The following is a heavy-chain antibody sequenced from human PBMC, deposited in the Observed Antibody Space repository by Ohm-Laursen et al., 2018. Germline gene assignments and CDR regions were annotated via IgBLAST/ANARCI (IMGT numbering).Heavy chain of an antibody. CDR2: INAYKNDL. D-gene: IGHD3-16*01. Sequence: GSLRLSCSASGFTFSTYSMNWVRQAPGKGLEWLSYINAYKNDLFYADSVKGRFTISRDNAENSLYLQMNSLRAEDTALYYCAKVEGYAGAHWGQGTLVTVSS. CDR1: GFTFSTYS. V-gene: IGHV3-48*01. J-gene: IGHJ4*02. CDR3: AKVEGYAGAH.